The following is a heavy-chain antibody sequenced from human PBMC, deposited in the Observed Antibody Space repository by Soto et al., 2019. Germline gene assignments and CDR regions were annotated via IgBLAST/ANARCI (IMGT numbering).Heavy chain of an antibody. CDR3: AKDDFTDRGDDYFDY. Sequence: AVSLGHSCATSGYDATDFATSWVRQNQGKGLEWVAGIGASGDIRWYADSVKGRLSISRDNSKNTLYLQLNSLRFEDTAVYYCAKDDFTDRGDDYFDYWGRGTLVAISS. V-gene: IGHV3-23*01. D-gene: IGHD2-21*02. CDR1: GYDATDFA. CDR2: IGASGDIR. J-gene: IGHJ4*02.